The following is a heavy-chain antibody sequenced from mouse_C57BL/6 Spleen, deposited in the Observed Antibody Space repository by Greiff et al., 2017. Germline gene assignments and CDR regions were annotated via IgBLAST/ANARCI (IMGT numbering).Heavy chain of an antibody. CDR1: GYTFTDYR. Sequence: VPLLESGAELVKPGASVKMSCKASGYTFTDYRMNWVKQRPGHGLEWIGAIYPATGGTTYNEKFKGKAILTADKSSSTAYMELRSLTSEDSAVFYCSRRGPPVGKFGLDDWGTGTTVTVSS. D-gene: IGHD4-1*01. CDR3: SRRGPPVGKFGLDD. CDR2: IYPATGGT. J-gene: IGHJ1*03. V-gene: IGHV1-15*01.